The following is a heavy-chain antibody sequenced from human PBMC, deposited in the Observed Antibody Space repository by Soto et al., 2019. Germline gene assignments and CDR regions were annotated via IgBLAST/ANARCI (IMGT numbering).Heavy chain of an antibody. J-gene: IGHJ4*02. CDR2: ISPYNSNP. Sequence: QVQLVQSGPEVKEPGASVKVSCKASGYTFNTYGVSWVRQAPGQGLEWMGWISPYNSNPNYAAKFHGRVTLTIETSTSKVYMEVRNLRSDDTAVYYCARDERGHCSGTSCPHFDYWGQGTPVTVSS. CDR3: ARDERGHCSGTSCPHFDY. D-gene: IGHD2-2*03. V-gene: IGHV1-18*01. CDR1: GYTFNTYG.